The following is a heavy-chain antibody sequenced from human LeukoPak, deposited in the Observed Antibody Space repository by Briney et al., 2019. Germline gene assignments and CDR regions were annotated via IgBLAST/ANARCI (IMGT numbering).Heavy chain of an antibody. V-gene: IGHV3-74*01. Sequence: GGSLRLSCAASGFTFTRFNMNWVRQAPGKGLVWVSQINTDGNSTTYADSVKGRFTVSRDNAKNTLYLQMNSLRAEDTAVYYCARELASGDWGQGTLVTVSS. J-gene: IGHJ4*02. CDR3: ARELASGD. CDR2: INTDGNST. D-gene: IGHD6-13*01. CDR1: GFTFTRFN.